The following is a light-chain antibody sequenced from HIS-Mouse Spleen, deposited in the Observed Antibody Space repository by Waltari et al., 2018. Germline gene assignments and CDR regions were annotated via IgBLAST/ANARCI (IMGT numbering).Light chain of an antibody. CDR3: CSYAGSREV. CDR1: SSDVGRYNL. CDR2: EGS. V-gene: IGLV2-23*01. Sequence: QSALTQPASVSGSPGQSITTSCTGTSSDVGRYNLVPWYQQHPGKAPKLMIYEGSKRPSGVSNRFSGSKSGNTASLTISGLQAEDEADYYCCSYAGSREVFGTGTKVTVL. J-gene: IGLJ1*01.